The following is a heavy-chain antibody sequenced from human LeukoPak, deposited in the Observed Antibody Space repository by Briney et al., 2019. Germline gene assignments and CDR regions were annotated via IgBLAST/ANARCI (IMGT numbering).Heavy chain of an antibody. CDR3: TRGPSGWFASDF. Sequence: GGSLRLSCAASGFTFSNYNMNWVRQGPREGLVWVSRINEDGSITSYADSVKGRFTISRDNAKNTLYLQMNSLRAEDTAVYYCTRGPSGWFASDFWGQGTLVTVSS. V-gene: IGHV3-74*01. CDR2: INEDGSIT. J-gene: IGHJ4*02. CDR1: GFTFSNYN. D-gene: IGHD6-19*01.